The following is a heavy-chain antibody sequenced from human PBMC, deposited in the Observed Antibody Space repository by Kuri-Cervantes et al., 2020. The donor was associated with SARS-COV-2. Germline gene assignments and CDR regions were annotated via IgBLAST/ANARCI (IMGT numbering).Heavy chain of an antibody. CDR1: GGSISSGGYY. V-gene: IGHV4-31*03. CDR2: IYYSGST. J-gene: IGHJ5*02. Sequence: SETLSLTCTVSGGSISSGGYYWSWIRQHPGKGLEWIGYIYYSGSTYYNPSLKSRVTISVDTSKNQFSLKLSSVTAADTAVYYCARSSGGYDARFDPWGQGTLVTVSS. D-gene: IGHD3-10*01. CDR3: ARSSGGYDARFDP.